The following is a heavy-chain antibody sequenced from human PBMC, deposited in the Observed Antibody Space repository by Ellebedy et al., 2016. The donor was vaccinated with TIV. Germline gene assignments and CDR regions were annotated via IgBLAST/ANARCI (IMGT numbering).Heavy chain of an antibody. CDR3: ASLEMATILDAFDI. J-gene: IGHJ3*02. CDR1: GGSISSSSYY. D-gene: IGHD5-24*01. CDR2: IYYSGST. Sequence: MPSETLSLTCTVSGGSISSSSYYWGWIRQPPGKGLEWIGSIYYSGSTYYNPSLKSRVTISVDTSKKQFSLKLSSVTAADTAVYYCASLEMATILDAFDIWGQGTKVTVSS. V-gene: IGHV4-39*01.